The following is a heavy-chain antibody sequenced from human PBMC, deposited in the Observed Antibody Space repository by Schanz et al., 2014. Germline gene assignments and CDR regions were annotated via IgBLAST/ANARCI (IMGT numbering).Heavy chain of an antibody. D-gene: IGHD3-10*01. CDR2: ISTSGTYM. CDR1: GFAFSSFA. J-gene: IGHJ3*02. Sequence: EVQLVESGGGLIQPGGSLRLSCVASGFAFSSFAMTWVRQAPGRGLEWVSSISTSGTYMYIADSLKGRLTISRDDAKKSMYLQMNNLRAEDTAVDYCAKGRFGELSAFDIWGQGTMVTVSS. CDR3: AKGRFGELSAFDI. V-gene: IGHV3-21*04.